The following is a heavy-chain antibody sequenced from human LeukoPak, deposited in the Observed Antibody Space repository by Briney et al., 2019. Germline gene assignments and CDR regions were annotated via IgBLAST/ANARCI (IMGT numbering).Heavy chain of an antibody. D-gene: IGHD1-14*01. CDR1: GFTVSNFW. J-gene: IGHJ2*01. CDR3: ARDRNWATRNWYFDL. Sequence: GGSLRLSCAASGFTVSNFWMHWVRQAPGQGLVWVSRINSDGTSTNYADSVKGRFTISRDNSKNTLSLQMDSLRAEDTAVYYCARDRNWATRNWYFDLWGRGTLVTVSS. V-gene: IGHV3-74*01. CDR2: INSDGTST.